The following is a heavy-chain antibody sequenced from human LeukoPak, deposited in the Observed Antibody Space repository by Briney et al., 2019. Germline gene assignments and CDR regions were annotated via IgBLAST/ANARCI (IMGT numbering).Heavy chain of an antibody. CDR1: GFTFSSYA. CDR2: ISGSGGST. D-gene: IGHD1-26*01. J-gene: IGHJ4*02. V-gene: IGHV3-23*01. Sequence: GGSLRLSCAASGFTFSSYAMSWVRQAPGKGLEWVSGISGSGGSTNYADSVKGRFTISRDNSKNTLCLQMNSLRAEDTAVYYCAISGGYWAWAHWGQGTLVTVSS. CDR3: AISGGYWAWAH.